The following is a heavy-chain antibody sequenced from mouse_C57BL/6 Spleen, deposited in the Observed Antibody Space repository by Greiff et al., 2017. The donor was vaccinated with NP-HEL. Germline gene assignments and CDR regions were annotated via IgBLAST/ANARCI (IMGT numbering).Heavy chain of an antibody. J-gene: IGHJ4*01. Sequence: EVKLVESGGDLVKPGGSLKLSCAASGFTFSSYGMSWVRQTPDKRLEWVATISSGGSYTYYPDSVKGRFTISRDNAKNTLYLQMSSLKSEDTAMYYCARGDYSNYLYAMDYWGQGTSVTVSS. V-gene: IGHV5-6*01. CDR3: ARGDYSNYLYAMDY. CDR2: ISSGGSYT. CDR1: GFTFSSYG. D-gene: IGHD2-5*01.